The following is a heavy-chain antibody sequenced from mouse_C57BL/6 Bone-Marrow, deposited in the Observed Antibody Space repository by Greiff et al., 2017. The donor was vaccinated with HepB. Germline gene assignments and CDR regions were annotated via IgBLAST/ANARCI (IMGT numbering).Heavy chain of an antibody. CDR2: ISSGSSTI. Sequence: LIESGGGLVKPGGSLKLSCAASGFTFSDYGMHWVRQAPEKGLEWVAYISSGSSTIYYADTVKGRFTISRDNAKNTLFLQMTSLRSEDTAMYYCARGYYYGSSPFAYWGQGTLATVSA. CDR3: ARGYYYGSSPFAY. J-gene: IGHJ3*01. CDR1: GFTFSDYG. V-gene: IGHV5-17*01. D-gene: IGHD1-1*01.